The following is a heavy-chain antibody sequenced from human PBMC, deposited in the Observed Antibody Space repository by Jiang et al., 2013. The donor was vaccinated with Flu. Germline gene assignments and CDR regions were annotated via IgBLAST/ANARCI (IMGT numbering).Heavy chain of an antibody. D-gene: IGHD3-22*01. Sequence: VQLLESGEGLVKSGGSLRLSCGASGFTFSNYAMSWVRQAPGKGLEWVSGISGSGAKTYYADSVKGRFSISRDNSKNTLYLQMDSLRAEDTAVYYCVSRNYYSSSGYFYPYYFDFWGQGTLVTVSS. CDR2: ISGSGAKT. J-gene: IGHJ4*02. CDR1: GFTFSNYA. CDR3: VSRNYYSSSGYFYPYYFDF. V-gene: IGHV3-23*01.